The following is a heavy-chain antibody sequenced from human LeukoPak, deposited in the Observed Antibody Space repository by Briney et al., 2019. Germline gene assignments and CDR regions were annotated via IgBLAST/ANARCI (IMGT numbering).Heavy chain of an antibody. D-gene: IGHD1-26*01. CDR3: ARDAVGRDNWFDP. V-gene: IGHV1-18*01. CDR2: ISAYSGIT. Sequence: ASVKVSCKASGYTFSTFAISWVRQAPGQGLEWMGRISAYSGITIYAQKFRGRVTMTTDTSTTTAYMELTGLTYDDTAVYYCARDAVGRDNWFDPWGQGTLVTVSS. CDR1: GYTFSTFA. J-gene: IGHJ5*02.